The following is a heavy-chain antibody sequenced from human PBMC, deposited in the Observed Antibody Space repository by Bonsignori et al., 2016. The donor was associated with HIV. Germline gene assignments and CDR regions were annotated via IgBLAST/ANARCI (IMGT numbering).Heavy chain of an antibody. D-gene: IGHD4-17*01. J-gene: IGHJ3*02. Sequence: WIRQPPGKGLEWIGEINHSGSTNYNPSLKSRVTISVDTSKNQFSLKLSSVTAADTAVYYCARGLLRTLKYPGGFDIWGQGTMVTVSS. CDR2: INHSGST. CDR3: ARGLLRTLKYPGGFDI. V-gene: IGHV4-34*01.